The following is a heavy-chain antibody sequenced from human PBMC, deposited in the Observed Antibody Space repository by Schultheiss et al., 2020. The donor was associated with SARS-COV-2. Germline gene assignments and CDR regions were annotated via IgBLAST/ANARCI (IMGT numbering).Heavy chain of an antibody. D-gene: IGHD6-13*01. CDR2: IWYDGSNK. J-gene: IGHJ4*02. CDR1: GFTFSSYG. CDR3: AKGRGIAAAGKGYYFDY. Sequence: GGSLRLSCAASGFTFSSYGMHWVRQAPGKGLEWVAVIWYDGSNKYYADSVKGRFTISRDNAKNSLYLQMNSLRAEDTAVYYCAKGRGIAAAGKGYYFDYWGQGTLVTVSS. V-gene: IGHV3-33*06.